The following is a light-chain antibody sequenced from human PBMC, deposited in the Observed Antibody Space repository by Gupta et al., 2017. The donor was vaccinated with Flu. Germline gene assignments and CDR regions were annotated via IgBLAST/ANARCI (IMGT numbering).Light chain of an antibody. CDR1: QDIRNY. V-gene: IGKV1-33*01. CDR3: QQDASVPHT. Sequence: DIQMTQSPSSLSASVGDRVTITCQASQDIRNYLNWYQQKPGKAPKLLIYDASNLETGVPSRFSGSGSGRDFTFTISSLRPEDIATYYCQQDASVPHTFGPGTKLEIK. J-gene: IGKJ3*01. CDR2: DAS.